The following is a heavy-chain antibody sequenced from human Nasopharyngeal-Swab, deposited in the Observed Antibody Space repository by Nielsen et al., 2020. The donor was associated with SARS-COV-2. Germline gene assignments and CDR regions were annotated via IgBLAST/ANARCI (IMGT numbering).Heavy chain of an antibody. V-gene: IGHV4-34*01. D-gene: IGHD2-2*01. CDR3: ARGGAGVVPAPVLGLGPYYYYYYMDV. J-gene: IGHJ6*03. CDR1: GGSFSGHQ. CDR2: VNHGGDT. Sequence: SETLSLTCAVYGGSFSGHQWSWVRQPPGQGLEWIGDVNHGGDTNYNPSLKRRVTITVATSKNQFSLKLSSVTAADTAVYYCARGGAGVVPAPVLGLGPYYYYYYMDVWGKGTTVTVSS.